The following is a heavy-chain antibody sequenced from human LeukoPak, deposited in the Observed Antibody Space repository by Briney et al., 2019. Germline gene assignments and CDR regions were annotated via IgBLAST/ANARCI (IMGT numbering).Heavy chain of an antibody. J-gene: IGHJ4*02. D-gene: IGHD3-3*01. CDR2: INGNSGNI. V-gene: IGHV3-23*01. CDR3: AKDSAKATGRITIFGLIIGAFEK. CDR1: GFNFESYA. Sequence: PGGSLRLSCLASGFNFESYAMSWVRQAPGTGLEWVSGINGNSGNIHYVDSVKGRFTISRDNSRNTVYLEMNSLRAEDTAIYYCAKDSAKATGRITIFGLIIGAFEKWGQGIQVTVSS.